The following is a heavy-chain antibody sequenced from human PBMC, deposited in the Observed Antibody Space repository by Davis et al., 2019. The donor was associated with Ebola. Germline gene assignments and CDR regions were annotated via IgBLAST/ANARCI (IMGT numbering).Heavy chain of an antibody. CDR1: GYSFTSYW. J-gene: IGHJ4*02. CDR3: ARVPHYGDYTLDY. D-gene: IGHD4-17*01. CDR2: IDPSDSYT. V-gene: IGHV5-10-1*01. Sequence: GESLKTSCKGSGYSFTSYWISWVRQLPGKGLEWMGRIDPSDSYTNYSPSFQGHVTISADKSISTAYLQWSSLKASDTAMYYCARVPHYGDYTLDYWGQGTLVTVSS.